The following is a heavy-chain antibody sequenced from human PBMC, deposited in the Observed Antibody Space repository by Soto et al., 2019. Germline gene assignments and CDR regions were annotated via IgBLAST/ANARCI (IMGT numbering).Heavy chain of an antibody. CDR2: IWYDGSNK. J-gene: IGHJ6*02. CDR1: GFTFSSYG. V-gene: IGHV3-33*01. Sequence: QVQLVESGGGVVQPGRSLRLSCAASGFTFSSYGMHWVRQAPGKGLEWVAVIWYDGSNKYYADSVKGRFTISRDNSKNTLYLQMRSMRAEYTAVYYCERAVADCGRDCHRPLYYYYVMDFWVQGTTLTVSS. CDR3: ERAVADCGRDCHRPLYYYYVMDF. D-gene: IGHD2-21*02.